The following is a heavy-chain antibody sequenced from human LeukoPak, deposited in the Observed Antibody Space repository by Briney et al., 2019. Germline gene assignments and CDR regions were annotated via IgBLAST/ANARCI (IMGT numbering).Heavy chain of an antibody. Sequence: SETLSLTRTVSGASISRYYWSWIRQPPGKGLEWIGYIHYSGGTNYNASLKSRVAMSLDTSKNQFSLRLRSVTAADTALYFCAGGGYCSSSSCFAPLFDWWGQGTLVTVSS. D-gene: IGHD2-2*01. V-gene: IGHV4-59*01. J-gene: IGHJ4*02. CDR1: GASISRYY. CDR3: AGGGYCSSSSCFAPLFDW. CDR2: IHYSGGT.